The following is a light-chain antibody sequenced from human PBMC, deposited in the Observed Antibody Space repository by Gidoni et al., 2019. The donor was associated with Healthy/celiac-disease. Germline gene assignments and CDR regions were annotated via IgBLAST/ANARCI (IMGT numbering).Light chain of an antibody. V-gene: IGKV1-39*01. CDR1: QSIISY. Sequence: DIQMTQSPSSLSASVGDRVTITCRASQSIISYLNWYQQKPGKAPKLLIYAASSLQSGVPSRFSGSGSETDFTLTISSLQPEDFATYYCQQSYSTPLTFGGGTKVEIK. CDR2: AAS. J-gene: IGKJ4*01. CDR3: QQSYSTPLT.